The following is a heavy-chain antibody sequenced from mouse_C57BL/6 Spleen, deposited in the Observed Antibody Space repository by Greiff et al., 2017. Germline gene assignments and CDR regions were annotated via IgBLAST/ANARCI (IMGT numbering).Heavy chain of an antibody. CDR3: ARYLLFDY. Sequence: QVQLKESGAELARPGASVKMSCKASGYTFTSYTMHWVKQRPGQGLEWIGYINPSSGYTKYNQKFKDKATLTADKSSSTAYMQLSSLTSEDSAVYYCARYLLFDYWGQGTTLTVSS. CDR2: INPSSGYT. V-gene: IGHV1-4*01. D-gene: IGHD1-1*01. J-gene: IGHJ2*01. CDR1: GYTFTSYT.